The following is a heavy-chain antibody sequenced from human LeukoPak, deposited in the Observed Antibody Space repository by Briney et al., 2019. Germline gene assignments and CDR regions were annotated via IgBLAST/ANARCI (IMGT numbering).Heavy chain of an antibody. CDR3: ARAAVGLLEWLLFDY. V-gene: IGHV4-59*01. J-gene: IGHJ4*02. D-gene: IGHD3-3*01. Sequence: SETLSLTCTVSGGSISSYYWSWIRQPPGKGLEWIGYIYYSGSTNYNPSLKSRVTISVDTSKNQFSLKLSSVTAADTAVYYCARAAVGLLEWLLFDYWGQGTLVTVSS. CDR1: GGSISSYY. CDR2: IYYSGST.